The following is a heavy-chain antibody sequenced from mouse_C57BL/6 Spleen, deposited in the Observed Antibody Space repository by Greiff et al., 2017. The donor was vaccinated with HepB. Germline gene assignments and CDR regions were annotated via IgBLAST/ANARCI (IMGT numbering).Heavy chain of an antibody. J-gene: IGHJ2*01. CDR3: ARKASNPFDY. V-gene: IGHV1-7*01. Sequence: QVQLQQSGAELAKPGASVKLSCKASGYTFTSYWMHWVKQRPGQGLEWIGYINPSSGYTKYNQKFKDKATLTAYKSSSTAYMQLSSLTYEDSAVYYCARKASNPFDYWGQGTTLTVSS. CDR1: GYTFTSYW. CDR2: INPSSGYT. D-gene: IGHD2-5*01.